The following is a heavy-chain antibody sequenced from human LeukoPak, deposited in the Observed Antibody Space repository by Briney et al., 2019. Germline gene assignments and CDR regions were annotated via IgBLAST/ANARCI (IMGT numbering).Heavy chain of an antibody. D-gene: IGHD6-19*01. Sequence: PSQTLSLTCTVSGGSISRGSYFWSWIRQPAGKGLEWIGRFYTSATPNYNPSLKSRVTISVDTSRNQFSLKLSSVTAADTAVYYCARSSKLSIAVAALGGAFDIWGQGTMVTVSS. V-gene: IGHV4-61*02. CDR3: ARSSKLSIAVAALGGAFDI. CDR2: FYTSATP. CDR1: GGSISRGSYF. J-gene: IGHJ3*02.